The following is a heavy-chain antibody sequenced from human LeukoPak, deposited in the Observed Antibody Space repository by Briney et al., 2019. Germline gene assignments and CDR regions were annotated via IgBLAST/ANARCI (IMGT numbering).Heavy chain of an antibody. D-gene: IGHD3-22*01. CDR3: ARDGIVYDSSGLDAFDI. CDR2: ISYDGSNK. Sequence: GGSLRLSCAASGFTFSSYAMHWVRQAPGKGLEWVAVISYDGSNKYYADSVKGRFTISRDNSKNTLYLQMNSLRAEDTAVYYCARDGIVYDSSGLDAFDIWGQGTMVTVSS. J-gene: IGHJ3*02. V-gene: IGHV3-30*04. CDR1: GFTFSSYA.